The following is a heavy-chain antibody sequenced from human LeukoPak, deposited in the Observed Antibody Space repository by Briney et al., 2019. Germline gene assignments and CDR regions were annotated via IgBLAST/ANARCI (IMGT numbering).Heavy chain of an antibody. V-gene: IGHV3-7*01. CDR2: IKEDGGRE. J-gene: IGHJ4*02. Sequence: GGSLRLSCAASGFSFSRSWMTWIRQAPGKGLEFVANIKEDGGRENFASSVKGRFTISRDNAKDSLYLQMNNLRVEDTAVYYCARDGGYSAFDYWGQGALVTVSS. CDR3: ARDGGYSAFDY. CDR1: GFSFSRSW. D-gene: IGHD1-26*01.